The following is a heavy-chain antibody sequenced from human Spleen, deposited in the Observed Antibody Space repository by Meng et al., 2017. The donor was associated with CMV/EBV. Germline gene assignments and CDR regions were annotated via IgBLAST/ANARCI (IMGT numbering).Heavy chain of an antibody. CDR3: ARGHDYSNYGWFDP. V-gene: IGHV3-21*01. CDR1: GLTFSSYS. J-gene: IGHJ5*02. CDR2: ISSSSSYI. Sequence: EVQLVASGGGLVKPGGPLRLPCAASGLTFSSYSMNWVRQAPGKGLEWVSSISSSSSYIYYADSVKGRFTISRDNAKNSLYLQMNSLRAEDTAVYYCARGHDYSNYGWFDPWGQGTLVTVAS. D-gene: IGHD4-11*01.